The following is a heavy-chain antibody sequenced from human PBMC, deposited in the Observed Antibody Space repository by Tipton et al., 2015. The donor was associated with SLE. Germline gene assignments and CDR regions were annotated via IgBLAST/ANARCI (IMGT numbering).Heavy chain of an antibody. CDR1: GLTFSSYW. Sequence: SLRLSCVASGLTFSSYWMSWVRQAPGKGLEWVANIKQDGSEKYYVDSVKGRFTISRDNAKNTLYLQMNSLRVEDTAVYYCARDRAAQYYSYYYMDVWGKGTTVTISS. J-gene: IGHJ6*03. CDR3: ARDRAAQYYSYYYMDV. D-gene: IGHD6-25*01. CDR2: IKQDGSEK. V-gene: IGHV3-7*01.